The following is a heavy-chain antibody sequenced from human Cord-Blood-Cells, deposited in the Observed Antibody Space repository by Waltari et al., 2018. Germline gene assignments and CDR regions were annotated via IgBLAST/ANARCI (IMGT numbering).Heavy chain of an antibody. CDR3: ARHHYDYSYNY. CDR1: GGSISSSSYY. Sequence: QLQLQESGPGLVKPSETLSLTCTVSGGSISSSSYYWGWVRQPPGKGRGWIGSIYSSGSTYYNPSLKIRVTISVHTSKNQFCLKLSSVTAADTAVYYCARHHYDYSYNYWGQGTLVTVSS. J-gene: IGHJ4*02. CDR2: IYSSGST. V-gene: IGHV4-39*01. D-gene: IGHD4-4*01.